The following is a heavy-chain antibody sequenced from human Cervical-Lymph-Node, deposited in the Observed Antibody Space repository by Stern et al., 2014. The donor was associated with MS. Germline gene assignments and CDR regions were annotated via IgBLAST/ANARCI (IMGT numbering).Heavy chain of an antibody. CDR2: IGYAGDT. CDR1: GFTFSSYD. Sequence: QLVESGGGLVQPGGSLRLSCAASGFTFSSYDMHWVRQATGKGLEWGSVIGYAGDTDYGVSVKGRFTISRENAKNSLYLQMNSLRAGDTAVYYCARGLYYSYGMDVWGQGTTVTVSS. J-gene: IGHJ6*02. V-gene: IGHV3-13*01. CDR3: ARGLYYSYGMDV.